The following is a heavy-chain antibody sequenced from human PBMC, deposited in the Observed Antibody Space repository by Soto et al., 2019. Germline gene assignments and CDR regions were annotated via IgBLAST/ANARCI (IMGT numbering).Heavy chain of an antibody. CDR1: GFTFSSYA. J-gene: IGHJ2*01. Sequence: ESGGGVVQPGRSLRLSCAASGFTFSSYAMHWVRQAPGKGLEWVAVISYDGSNKYYADSVKGRFTISRDNSKNTLYLQMNSLSAEVTAVYYCARDPLWGTAMVLWYFDLWGRGTLVSVSS. CDR3: ARDPLWGTAMVLWYFDL. CDR2: ISYDGSNK. V-gene: IGHV3-30-3*01. D-gene: IGHD5-18*01.